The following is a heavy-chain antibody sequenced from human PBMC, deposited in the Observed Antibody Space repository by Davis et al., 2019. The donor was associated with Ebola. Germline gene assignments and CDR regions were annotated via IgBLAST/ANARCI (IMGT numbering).Heavy chain of an antibody. J-gene: IGHJ5*02. CDR3: ARRRALYSSGWFSVFDP. CDR1: GYSFTTYW. Sequence: ESPKTPRHGPGYSFTTYWIGRVRQMPGKGLEWIGIIYPGDSDTRYRPSFEGQVTISVDRSISTAYLQWSSLKASDSAIYYCARRRALYSSGWFSVFDPWGLGTLVTVSS. V-gene: IGHV5-51*01. D-gene: IGHD6-19*01. CDR2: IYPGDSDT.